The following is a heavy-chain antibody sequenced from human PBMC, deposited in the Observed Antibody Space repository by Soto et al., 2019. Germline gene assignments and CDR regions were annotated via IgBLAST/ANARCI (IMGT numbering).Heavy chain of an antibody. CDR1: EFTFNNYW. J-gene: IGHJ6*02. Sequence: EVQLVESGGGLVQPGGSLRLSCAASEFTFNNYWMHWVRQVPGKGLEWVSRINTDGSTTNYADSVMGRFTISRDNAANTVYLQMPSLRAEDTAVYYCARGIYLKYGLDVWGQGATVTVSS. D-gene: IGHD3-16*02. CDR3: ARGIYLKYGLDV. CDR2: INTDGSTT. V-gene: IGHV3-74*01.